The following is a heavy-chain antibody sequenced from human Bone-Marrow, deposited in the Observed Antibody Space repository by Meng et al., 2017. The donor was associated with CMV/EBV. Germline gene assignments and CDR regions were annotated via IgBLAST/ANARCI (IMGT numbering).Heavy chain of an antibody. CDR3: AKLSGRYDFWSGYYYVY. J-gene: IGHJ4*02. CDR2: ISWNSGSI. V-gene: IGHV3-9*01. D-gene: IGHD3-3*01. CDR1: GFTFSSYA. Sequence: SLKISCAASGFTFSSYAMSWVRQAPGKGLEWVSGISWNSGSIGYADSVKGRFTISRDNAKNSLYLQMNSLRAEDTALYYCAKLSGRYDFWSGYYYVYWGQGTLVTVSS.